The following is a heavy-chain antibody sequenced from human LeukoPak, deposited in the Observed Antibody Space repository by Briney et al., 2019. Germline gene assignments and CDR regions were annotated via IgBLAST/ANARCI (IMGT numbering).Heavy chain of an antibody. CDR2: IRYDGSNK. J-gene: IGHJ4*02. CDR3: AKESESYDSSGSTFDY. Sequence: GGSLRLSCAASGFSFSSYGMHWVRQAPGKGLQWVAFIRYDGSNKYYADSVKGRFAISRDNSKNTLYLQMNSLRAEDTAVYYCAKESESYDSSGSTFDYWGQGTLVTVSS. CDR1: GFSFSSYG. D-gene: IGHD3-22*01. V-gene: IGHV3-30*02.